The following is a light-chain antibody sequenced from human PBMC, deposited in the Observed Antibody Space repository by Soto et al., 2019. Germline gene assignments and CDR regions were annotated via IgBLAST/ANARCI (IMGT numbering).Light chain of an antibody. V-gene: IGKV4-1*01. J-gene: IGKJ4*01. CDR3: QQYYTTPLT. CDR2: WAS. CDR1: QSVLYNSNNKNY. Sequence: VMTQSPPSLAVSVSARSTINCKSSQSVLYNSNNKNYVAWYQQNPGEPPKLLICWASSRDAGVPDRFSGGSSGKYSPPTITLQHAEDVAVYCRQQYYTTPLTFGGGTKVDIK.